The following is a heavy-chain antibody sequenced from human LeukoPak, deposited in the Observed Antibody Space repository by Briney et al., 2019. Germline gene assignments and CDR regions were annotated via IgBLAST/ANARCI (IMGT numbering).Heavy chain of an antibody. D-gene: IGHD3-10*01. CDR2: IYYSGST. CDR3: AKSNGYGLVDI. V-gene: IGHV4-59*08. Sequence: PSETLSLTCTVSGGSINSYYWSWIRQPPGKGLEWIGYIYYSGSTNYNPSLKSRVTISVDTSRNQFSLKLNSVTAADTAVYYCAKSNGYGLVDIWGQGTMVTVSS. CDR1: GGSINSYY. J-gene: IGHJ3*02.